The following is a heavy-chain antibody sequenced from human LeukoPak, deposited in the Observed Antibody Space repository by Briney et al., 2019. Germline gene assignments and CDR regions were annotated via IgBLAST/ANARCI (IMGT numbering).Heavy chain of an antibody. D-gene: IGHD5-12*01. CDR3: ARGVKGSGYEYYFDY. CDR1: GGTFSSYA. Sequence: ASVKVSCKASGGTFSSYAISWVRQAPGQGLEWMGGIIPIFGTANYAQKFQGRVTITADESTSTAYMELSGLRSEDTAVYYCARGVKGSGYEYYFDYWGQGTLVTVSS. V-gene: IGHV1-69*13. CDR2: IIPIFGTA. J-gene: IGHJ4*02.